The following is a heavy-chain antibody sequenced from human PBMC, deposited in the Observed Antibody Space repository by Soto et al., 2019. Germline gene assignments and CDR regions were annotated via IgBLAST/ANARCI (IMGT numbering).Heavy chain of an antibody. J-gene: IGHJ5*02. D-gene: IGHD1-1*01. V-gene: IGHV1-18*01. CDR3: AREGTGLKRDAWFDP. Sequence: ASVKVSCKASGYTFTNYGISWVRQAPGQGLEWMGWISAYNGNINYAQKLQGRVTMTTDTSTSTAYMELRSLRSDDTAMYYCAREGTGLKRDAWFDPWGQGTLVTVSS. CDR1: GYTFTNYG. CDR2: ISAYNGNI.